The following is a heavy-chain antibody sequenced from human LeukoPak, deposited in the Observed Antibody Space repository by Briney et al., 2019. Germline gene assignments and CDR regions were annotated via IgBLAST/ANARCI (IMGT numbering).Heavy chain of an antibody. J-gene: IGHJ4*02. CDR3: ASPGYYDILTGYYNY. D-gene: IGHD3-9*01. Sequence: ASVKVSCKASGGTFSSYAISWVRQAPGQGLEWMGGIIPIFGTANYAQKFQGRVTITADESTSTAYMGLSSLRSEDTAVYYCASPGYYDILTGYYNYWGQGTLVTVSS. V-gene: IGHV1-69*13. CDR1: GGTFSSYA. CDR2: IIPIFGTA.